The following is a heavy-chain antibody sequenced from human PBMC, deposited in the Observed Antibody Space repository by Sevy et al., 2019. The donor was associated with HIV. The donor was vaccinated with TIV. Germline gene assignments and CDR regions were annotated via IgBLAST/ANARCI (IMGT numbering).Heavy chain of an antibody. D-gene: IGHD6-13*01. J-gene: IGHJ4*02. Sequence: ASVKVSCKVSGYTLTELSMHWVRQAPGKGLEWMGGFDPEDGETIYAQKFQGRVTMTEDTSTATAYMELSSLRSEDTAVYYCATSSSWYWRYFDYWGQGTLVTVSS. V-gene: IGHV1-24*01. CDR1: GYTLTELS. CDR2: FDPEDGET. CDR3: ATSSSWYWRYFDY.